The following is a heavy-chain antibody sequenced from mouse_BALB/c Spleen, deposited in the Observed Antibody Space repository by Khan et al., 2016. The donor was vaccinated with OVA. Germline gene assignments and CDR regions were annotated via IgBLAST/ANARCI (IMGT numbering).Heavy chain of an antibody. V-gene: IGHV3-2*02. CDR1: GYSITSDYA. D-gene: IGHD6-1*01. CDR2: ISYSGST. Sequence: EVQLQESGPGLVKPSQSLSLTCTVTGYSITSDYAWNWIRQFPGNKLEWMGYISYSGSTSYNPSLKSRISITRDTSKNQFFLQLNSVTTEDTATYYCASKPSVWYFDIGGAGTTVTVSS. J-gene: IGHJ1*01. CDR3: ASKPSVWYFDI.